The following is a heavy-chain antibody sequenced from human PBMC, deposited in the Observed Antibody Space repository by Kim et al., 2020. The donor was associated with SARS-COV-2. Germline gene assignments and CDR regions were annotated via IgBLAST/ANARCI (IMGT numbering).Heavy chain of an antibody. Sequence: GGSLRLSCAASGFTFTSAWMSWVRQAPGKGLEWVGRIKSKTEGGTTDYAAPVKGRFIISRDDSENTVYLRMNSLQTEDTAVYYCTTYATTFIQAGSPWGQGTLVNVSS. CDR2: IKSKTEGGTT. CDR1: GFTFTSAW. D-gene: IGHD4-4*01. V-gene: IGHV3-15*01. J-gene: IGHJ5*02. CDR3: TTYATTFIQAGSP.